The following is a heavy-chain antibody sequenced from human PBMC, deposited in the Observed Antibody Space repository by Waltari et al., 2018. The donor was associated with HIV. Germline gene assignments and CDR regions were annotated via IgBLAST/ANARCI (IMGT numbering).Heavy chain of an antibody. CDR3: ARARLVSRGQYCSTTSCLPHYYYYYGMDV. Sequence: QVQLRQWGAGLLKPSETLSLTCAVSGGSFRGSYWSWIRQPPGKGLEWIGEINHSGSTNYNPSLKSRVTISVDTSKNQFSLKLTSVTAADTAVFYCARARLVSRGQYCSTTSCLPHYYYYYGMDVWGQGTTVTVSS. CDR2: INHSGST. V-gene: IGHV4-34*01. J-gene: IGHJ6*02. CDR1: GGSFRGSY. D-gene: IGHD2-2*01.